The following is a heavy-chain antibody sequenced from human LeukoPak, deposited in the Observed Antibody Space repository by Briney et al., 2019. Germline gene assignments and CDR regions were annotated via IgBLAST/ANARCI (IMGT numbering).Heavy chain of an antibody. D-gene: IGHD6-19*01. CDR3: ARDGGYSSGWSLIDY. CDR2: FDPEDGET. Sequence: ASVKVSCKVSGYTLTELSMHWVRQAPGKGLEWMGGFDPEDGETIYAQKFQGRVTMTEDTSTDTAYMELSSLRSEDTAVYYCARDGGYSSGWSLIDYWGQGTLVTVSS. CDR1: GYTLTELS. J-gene: IGHJ4*02. V-gene: IGHV1-24*01.